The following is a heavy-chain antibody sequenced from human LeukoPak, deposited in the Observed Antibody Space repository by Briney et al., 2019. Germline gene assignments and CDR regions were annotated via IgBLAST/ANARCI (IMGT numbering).Heavy chain of an antibody. CDR3: AKDRETYSSSWYGHY. Sequence: GGSLRLSCAASGFTFSSYAMSWVRQAPGKGLEWVSAISGSGGSTYYADSVKGRFTIFRDNSKNTLYLQMNSLRAEDTAVYYCAKDRETYSSSWYGHYWGQGTQVTVSS. D-gene: IGHD6-13*01. CDR1: GFTFSSYA. J-gene: IGHJ4*02. CDR2: ISGSGGST. V-gene: IGHV3-23*01.